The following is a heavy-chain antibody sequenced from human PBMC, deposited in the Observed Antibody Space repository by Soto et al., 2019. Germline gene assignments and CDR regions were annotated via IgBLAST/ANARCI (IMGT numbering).Heavy chain of an antibody. V-gene: IGHV4-30-4*01. CDR3: ARGESGYHPNFDY. D-gene: IGHD5-12*01. Sequence: PSETLALTCTGSGGSISSGDYYWSWIRQPPGKGLEWIGYIYYSGSTYYNPSLKSRVTISVDTSKNQFSLQLSSVTAADTAVYYCARGESGYHPNFDYWGQGTLVTVSS. CDR2: IYYSGST. CDR1: GGSISSGDYY. J-gene: IGHJ4*02.